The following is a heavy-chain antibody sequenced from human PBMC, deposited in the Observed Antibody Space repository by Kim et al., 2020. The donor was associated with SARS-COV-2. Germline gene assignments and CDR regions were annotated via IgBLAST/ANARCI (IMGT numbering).Heavy chain of an antibody. Sequence: ASVKVSCKASGYTFTSYGISWVRQAPGQGLEWMGWISAYNGNTNYAQKLQGRVTMTTDTSTSTAYMELRSLRSDDTAVYYCARDLPATGTTPGYYYYYMDVWGKGTTVTVSS. D-gene: IGHD1-7*01. CDR1: GYTFTSYG. J-gene: IGHJ6*03. CDR3: ARDLPATGTTPGYYYYYMDV. V-gene: IGHV1-18*01. CDR2: ISAYNGNT.